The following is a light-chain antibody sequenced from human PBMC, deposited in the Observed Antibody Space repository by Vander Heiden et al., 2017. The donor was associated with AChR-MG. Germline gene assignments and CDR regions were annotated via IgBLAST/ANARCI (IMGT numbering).Light chain of an antibody. CDR2: GAS. CDR1: QSVYSN. J-gene: IGKJ1*01. V-gene: IGKV3-15*01. Sequence: EVVMTQSPAILSVSPGDGATLSCRASQSVYSNLAWYQQKPGQAPRLLSYGASKRATGVPDRFSGSGSGTEFTLTISSLQSEDIAVYDCQQCYTWPQTFGQGTKVEIK. CDR3: QQCYTWPQT.